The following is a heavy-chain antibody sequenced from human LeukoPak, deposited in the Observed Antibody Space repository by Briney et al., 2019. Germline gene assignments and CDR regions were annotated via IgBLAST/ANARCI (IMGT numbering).Heavy chain of an antibody. J-gene: IGHJ4*02. V-gene: IGHV1-2*06. CDR2: TNPSTGGT. Sequence: ASVKVSCKTSGYTFIDYYVHWIRQAPGQGLEWMGRTNPSTGGTDFAQKFQGKVSMTMDTSISTAYMELSRLGSDDTAVYYCATLGEDKTDTPFDYWGQGTLVTVSS. D-gene: IGHD3-16*01. CDR3: ATLGEDKTDTPFDY. CDR1: GYTFIDYY.